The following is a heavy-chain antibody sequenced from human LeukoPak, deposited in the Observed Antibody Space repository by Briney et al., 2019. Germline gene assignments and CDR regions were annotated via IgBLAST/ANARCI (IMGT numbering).Heavy chain of an antibody. Sequence: PSETLSLTCAVYGGSFSGYYWNWIRQPPGKGLEWIGEINHSGSTNYNPSLKSRVTISVDTSKNQFSLKLSSVTAADTAVYYCARVNWYMDVWGKGTTVTISS. CDR1: GGSFSGYY. CDR3: ARVNWYMDV. J-gene: IGHJ6*03. D-gene: IGHD5-24*01. CDR2: INHSGST. V-gene: IGHV4-34*01.